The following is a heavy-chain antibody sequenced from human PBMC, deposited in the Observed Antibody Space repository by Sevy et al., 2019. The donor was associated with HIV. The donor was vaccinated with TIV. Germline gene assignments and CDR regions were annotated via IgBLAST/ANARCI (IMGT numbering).Heavy chain of an antibody. CDR2: LSFGCGEI. CDR3: AREGCTKPHDY. V-gene: IGHV3-23*01. D-gene: IGHD2-8*01. CDR1: GITFSKYS. Sequence: GGCLRLSCAASGITFSKYSMSWVRQPPGKGLEWVSTLSFGCGEINHADSVKGRFTISRDNSKNSLYLQMNNLRAEDTAVYYCAREGCTKPHDYWGQGILVTVSS. J-gene: IGHJ4*02.